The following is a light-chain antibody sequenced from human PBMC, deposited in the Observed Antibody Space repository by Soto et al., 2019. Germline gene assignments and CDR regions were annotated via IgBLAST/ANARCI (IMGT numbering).Light chain of an antibody. CDR2: AAS. CDR3: QQLNSYPIYT. CDR1: QGISSY. J-gene: IGKJ2*01. V-gene: IGKV1-9*01. Sequence: IQLTQSPSSLSASVGDRVTITCRASQGISSYIAWYQQKPGKAPKLLIYAASTLQSGVPSRFSGSGSGTDFTLTISSLQPEDFAAYYCQQLNSYPIYTFGQGTKLEIK.